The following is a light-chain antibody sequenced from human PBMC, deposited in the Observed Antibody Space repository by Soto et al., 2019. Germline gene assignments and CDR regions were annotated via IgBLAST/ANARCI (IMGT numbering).Light chain of an antibody. Sequence: TQSPSTLSASVGDRVTITCRASQNINEYLAWYQQKPGKAPKLLIYMASSLESEVPSRFSGSGSGTEFTLTISSLQPDDSATYYCQHHDSYSPSWPFGQGTKADI. CDR1: QNINEY. CDR2: MAS. V-gene: IGKV1-5*03. J-gene: IGKJ1*01. CDR3: QHHDSYSPSWP.